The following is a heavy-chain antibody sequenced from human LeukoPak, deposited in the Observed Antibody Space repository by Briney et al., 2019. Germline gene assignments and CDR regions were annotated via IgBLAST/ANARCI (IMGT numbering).Heavy chain of an antibody. CDR2: INHSGST. CDR3: ARAPLSGTYYTDAFDI. V-gene: IGHV4-34*01. Sequence: PSETLSLTCAVYGGSFSGYYWSWIRQPPGKGLEWIGEINHSGSTNYSPSLKSRVTISPDKSKNQFSLTLTSVTAADTAVYFCARAPLSGTYYTDAFDIWGQGTMVTVSS. J-gene: IGHJ3*02. CDR1: GGSFSGYY. D-gene: IGHD1-26*01.